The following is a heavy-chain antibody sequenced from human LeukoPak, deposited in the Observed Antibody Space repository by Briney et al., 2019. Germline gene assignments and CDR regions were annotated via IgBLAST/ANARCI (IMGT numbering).Heavy chain of an antibody. CDR2: INHSGST. CDR3: ARGWNPYYDFWSGYLSPFDY. J-gene: IGHJ4*02. Sequence: PSETLSLTCAVCGGSFSGYYWSWIRQPPGKGLEWIGEINHSGSTNYNPSLKSRVTISVDTSKNQFSLKLSSVTAADTAVYYCARGWNPYYDFWSGYLSPFDYWGQGTLVTVSS. V-gene: IGHV4-34*01. D-gene: IGHD3-3*01. CDR1: GGSFSGYY.